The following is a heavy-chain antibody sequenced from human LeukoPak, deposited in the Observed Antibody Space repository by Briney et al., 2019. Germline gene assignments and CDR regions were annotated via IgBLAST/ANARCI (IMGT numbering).Heavy chain of an antibody. CDR2: IYHSGST. CDR1: GYSISSGYY. V-gene: IGHV4-38-2*01. D-gene: IGHD6-13*01. J-gene: IGHJ5*02. Sequence: PETLSLTCAVSGYSISSGYYWGWIRQPPGKGLEWIGSIYHSGSTYYNPSLKSRVTISVDTSKNQFSLKLSSVTAADTAVYYCARQLIAAAASWGQGTLVTVSS. CDR3: ARQLIAAAAS.